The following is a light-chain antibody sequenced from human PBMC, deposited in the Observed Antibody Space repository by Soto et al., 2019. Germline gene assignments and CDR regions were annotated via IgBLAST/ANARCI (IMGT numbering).Light chain of an antibody. J-gene: IGKJ1*01. Sequence: EIVLTQSPGTLSLSPWERATLSCRASQSVTSNSVSWYQQKPGQAPRLLIYGASSRVTGIPDRFSGSGSGTDFTLTISRLEPEDFAVYYCQQYGSSPRTFGQGTKVDIK. CDR3: QQYGSSPRT. V-gene: IGKV3-20*01. CDR1: QSVTSNS. CDR2: GAS.